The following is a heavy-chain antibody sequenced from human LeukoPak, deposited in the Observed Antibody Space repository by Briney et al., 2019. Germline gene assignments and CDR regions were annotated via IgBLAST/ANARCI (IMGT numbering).Heavy chain of an antibody. Sequence: GGSLRLSCAASGFTFSSYSMNWVRQAPGKGLEWVSSISSSSDYIYYADSLKGRFTISRDNARNTLYLQMNSLRAEDTAVYYCARDLVYSYGSDYWGQGTLVTVSS. CDR1: GFTFSSYS. V-gene: IGHV3-21*01. CDR3: ARDLVYSYGSDY. CDR2: ISSSSDYI. J-gene: IGHJ4*02. D-gene: IGHD5-18*01.